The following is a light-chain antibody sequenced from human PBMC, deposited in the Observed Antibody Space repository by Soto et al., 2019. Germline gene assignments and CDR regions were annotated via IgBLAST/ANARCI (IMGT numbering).Light chain of an antibody. V-gene: IGLV2-14*01. CDR1: TSDVGSYNY. Sequence: QSVLTQPASVSGSPGQSITISCTGTTSDVGSYNYVSWYQQHPGKAPKLMICQVSNRPSGVSNRFSGSKSGNTASLTISGLQAEDEADYYCSSYTSSRSYVFGTGTKLTVL. CDR3: SSYTSSRSYV. CDR2: QVS. J-gene: IGLJ1*01.